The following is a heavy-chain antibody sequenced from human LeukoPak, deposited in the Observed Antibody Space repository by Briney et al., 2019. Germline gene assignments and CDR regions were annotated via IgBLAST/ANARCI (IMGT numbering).Heavy chain of an antibody. V-gene: IGHV3-23*01. CDR3: AKEKAVARSSGWHAFDV. Sequence: PGGSLRLSCAASGFTFSSHAMSWARQAPGKGLEWVSAVSRGGDKKYYADSVKGRFTVSRENSKKTVYLKMNRLRADDTAVYFCAKEKAVARSSGWHAFDVWGQGSLVTVS. CDR1: GFTFSSHA. D-gene: IGHD6-19*01. J-gene: IGHJ3*01. CDR2: VSRGGDKK.